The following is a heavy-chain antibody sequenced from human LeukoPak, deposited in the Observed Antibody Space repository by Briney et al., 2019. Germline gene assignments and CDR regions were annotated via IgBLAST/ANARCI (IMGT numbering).Heavy chain of an antibody. CDR2: INPSGGST. Sequence: ASVKVSCKASGYTFTSYYMHWVRQAPGQGLEWMGIINPSGGSTSYAQKFQGRVTMTRDMSTSTVYMELSSLRSEDTAVYYCARDGDHYYYDSSGYSPFDYWGQGTLVTVSS. CDR1: GYTFTSYY. CDR3: ARDGDHYYYDSSGYSPFDY. J-gene: IGHJ4*02. D-gene: IGHD3-22*01. V-gene: IGHV1-46*01.